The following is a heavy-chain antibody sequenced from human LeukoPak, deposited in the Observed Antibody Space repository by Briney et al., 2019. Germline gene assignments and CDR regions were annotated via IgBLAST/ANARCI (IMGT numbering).Heavy chain of an antibody. CDR2: IWYDGSNK. CDR1: GFTFSSYG. D-gene: IGHD6-6*01. Sequence: GGSLRLSCAASGFTFSSYGMHWVRQAPGKGLEWVAVIWYDGSNKYYVDSVKGRFTISRDNSKNTLYLQMNSLRAEDTAVYYCARGPSIAARYDAFDIWGQGTMVTVSS. CDR3: ARGPSIAARYDAFDI. V-gene: IGHV3-33*01. J-gene: IGHJ3*02.